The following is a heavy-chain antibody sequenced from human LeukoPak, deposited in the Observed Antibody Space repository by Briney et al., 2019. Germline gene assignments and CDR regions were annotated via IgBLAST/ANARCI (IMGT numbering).Heavy chain of an antibody. CDR2: ISYDGSNK. D-gene: IGHD2-21*02. J-gene: IGHJ3*02. CDR3: ARDRLNTATRAFDN. CDR1: GFTFSSYA. Sequence: GGSLRLSSAASGFTFSSYAMHWVRQAPGKGLEWVAVISYDGSNKYYADSVKGRFTISRDNSKNTLYLQMNSLRAEDTAVYYCARDRLNTATRAFDNWGQGTMVTVSS. V-gene: IGHV3-30*03.